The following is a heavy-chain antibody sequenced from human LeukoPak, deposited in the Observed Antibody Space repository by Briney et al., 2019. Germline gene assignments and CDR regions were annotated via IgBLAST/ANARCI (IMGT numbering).Heavy chain of an antibody. CDR1: GFTFSSHG. CDR3: ARDGYHYGSGTYMYESGPATPDY. J-gene: IGHJ4*02. V-gene: IGHV3-30*02. Sequence: GGSLRLSCAASGFTFSSHGMYWVRQAPGKGLEWLSFIRFNGTFRYYADSVKGRFTISRDNPKNTLYLQMYSLRPEDTAVYYCARDGYHYGSGTYMYESGPATPDYWGQGTLVTVSS. D-gene: IGHD3-10*01. CDR2: IRFNGTFR.